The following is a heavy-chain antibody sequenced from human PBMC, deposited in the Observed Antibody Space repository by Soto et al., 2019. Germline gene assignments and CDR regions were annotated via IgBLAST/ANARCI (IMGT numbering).Heavy chain of an antibody. V-gene: IGHV4-30-2*01. CDR2: IFPSGTT. J-gene: IGHJ4*02. Sequence: SETLSLTCGVSGGSLSGATYSWNWIRQPPGKGLEWIGYIFPSGTTSYNPSLKSRVTISIDVSKNQFSLSLRSLTAADTAVYYCARSRDFDYWGQGTLVTVSS. CDR3: ARSRDFDY. CDR1: GGSLSGATYS.